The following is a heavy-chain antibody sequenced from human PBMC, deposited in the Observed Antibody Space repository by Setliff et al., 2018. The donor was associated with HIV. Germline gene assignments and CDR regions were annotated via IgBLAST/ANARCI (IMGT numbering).Heavy chain of an antibody. D-gene: IGHD3-10*01. CDR3: ARAYFGSGIYY. Sequence: PSETLSLTCTVSGGSISSYCWNWIRQSPGRGLEWLGHIYSSGSTNYNPSLKSRVTISADTSKNQFSLKLYSVTAADTAVYYCARAYFGSGIYYWGQGTLVTVSS. J-gene: IGHJ4*02. V-gene: IGHV4-4*09. CDR2: IYSSGST. CDR1: GGSISSYC.